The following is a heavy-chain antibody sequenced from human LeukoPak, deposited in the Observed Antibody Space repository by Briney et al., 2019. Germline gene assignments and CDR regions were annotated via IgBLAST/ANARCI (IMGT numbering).Heavy chain of an antibody. CDR2: IYPGDSDT. CDR3: ARHGVEYSSSRGAYYYYMDV. Sequence: GESLKISCKGSGYSFTSYWIGWVRQMPGKGLEWMGIIYPGDSDTRYSPSFQGQVTISADKSISTAYLQWSSLKASDTAMYYCARHGVEYSSSRGAYYYYMDVWGKGTTVTVSS. D-gene: IGHD6-6*01. V-gene: IGHV5-51*01. CDR1: GYSFTSYW. J-gene: IGHJ6*03.